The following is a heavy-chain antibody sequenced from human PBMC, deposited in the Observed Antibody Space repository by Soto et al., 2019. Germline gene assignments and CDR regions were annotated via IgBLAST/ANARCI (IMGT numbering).Heavy chain of an antibody. D-gene: IGHD3-22*01. CDR1: GITFSNYA. CDR3: ASRNYYDTSGYYYWYYFDF. CDR2: ISGSGDST. J-gene: IGHJ4*02. V-gene: IGHV3-23*01. Sequence: SLRLSCAASGITFSNYAMSWVRQAPGKGLEWVSGISGSGDSTYYAESVKGRFTISRDNSKNTVYLQMNSLGAEDTAVYYCASRNYYDTSGYYYWYYFDFWGQGALVTVSS.